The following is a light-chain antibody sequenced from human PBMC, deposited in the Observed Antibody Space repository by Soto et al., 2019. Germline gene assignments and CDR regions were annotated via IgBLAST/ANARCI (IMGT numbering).Light chain of an antibody. CDR3: QQYNNWPQT. Sequence: EIVLTQSPGTLALSPGERATLSCRASQSVSSNLAWYQQKPGQAPRIIIYGASTRATGIPARLSGSGSGTELNLTISRLQSEDFAVYYCQQYNNWPQTFGQGTKVDIK. CDR2: GAS. V-gene: IGKV3-15*01. J-gene: IGKJ1*01. CDR1: QSVSSN.